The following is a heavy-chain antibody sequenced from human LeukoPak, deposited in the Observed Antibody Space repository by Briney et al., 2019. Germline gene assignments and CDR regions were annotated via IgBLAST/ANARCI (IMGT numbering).Heavy chain of an antibody. J-gene: IGHJ5*02. CDR2: IQPDGNKE. D-gene: IGHD3-16*01. CDR1: GFTFSSYA. CDR3: ASQSYARFDP. Sequence: PGRSLRLSCAASGFTFSSYAMHWVRQAPGKGLEWVGNIQPDGNKEYPVDSVKGRFTISRDNARNSLFLQMNSLRVEDTAMYYCASQSYARFDPWGQGTLVTVSS. V-gene: IGHV3-7*01.